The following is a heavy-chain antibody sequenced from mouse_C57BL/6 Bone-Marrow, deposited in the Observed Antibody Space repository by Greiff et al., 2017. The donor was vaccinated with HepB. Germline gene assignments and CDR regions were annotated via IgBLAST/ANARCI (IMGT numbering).Heavy chain of an antibody. V-gene: IGHV14-2*01. D-gene: IGHD1-1*01. CDR2: IDPEDGET. Sequence: EVQLVESGAELVKPGASVKLSCTASGFNIKDYYMHWVKQRTEQGLEWIGRIDPEDGETKYAPKFPGKATITADTSSNTAYLQLSSLTSEDTAVYYCARRGWGYGSSYGYWGQGTTLTVSS. CDR3: ARRGWGYGSSYGY. J-gene: IGHJ2*01. CDR1: GFNIKDYY.